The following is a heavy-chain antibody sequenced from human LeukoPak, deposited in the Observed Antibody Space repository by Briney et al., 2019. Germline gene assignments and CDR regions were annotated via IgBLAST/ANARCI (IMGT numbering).Heavy chain of an antibody. D-gene: IGHD3-22*01. J-gene: IGHJ4*02. Sequence: GGSLRLSCAASGFTFSSYAMSWVRQAPGKGLEWVSAISGSGGSTYYADSVKGRFTISRDNSKNTLYLQMSSLRAEDTAVYYCAKVYYYDSRAGPIDYWGQGTLVTVSS. CDR3: AKVYYYDSRAGPIDY. V-gene: IGHV3-23*01. CDR1: GFTFSSYA. CDR2: ISGSGGST.